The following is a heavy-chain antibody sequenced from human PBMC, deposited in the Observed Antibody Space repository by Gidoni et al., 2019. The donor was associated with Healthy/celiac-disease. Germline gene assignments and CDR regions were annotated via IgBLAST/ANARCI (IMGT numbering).Heavy chain of an antibody. D-gene: IGHD6-19*01. CDR1: GFAFSSYA. CDR3: AKISSGWYRTGDFDY. CDR2: SSGSGGST. J-gene: IGHJ4*02. V-gene: IGHV3-23*01. Sequence: EVQLLESGGGLVQPGGSVRLSCAASGFAFSSYAMSWVRQAPGKGLEWVSASSGSGGSTYYADSVKGRFTISRDNSKNTLYLQMNSLRAEDTAVYYCAKISSGWYRTGDFDYWGQGTLVTVSS.